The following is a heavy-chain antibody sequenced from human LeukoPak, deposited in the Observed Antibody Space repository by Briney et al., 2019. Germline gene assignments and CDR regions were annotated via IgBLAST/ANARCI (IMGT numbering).Heavy chain of an antibody. CDR3: ARDFYDILTFRTYYYYYGMDV. CDR1: GFTFSSYS. J-gene: IGHJ6*02. V-gene: IGHV3-21*01. D-gene: IGHD3-9*01. CDR2: ISSSSSSYI. Sequence: NAGGSLRLSCAASGFTFSSYSMNWVRQAPGKGLEWVSSISSSSSSYIYYADSVKGRFTISRDNAKNSLYLQMNSLRAEDTAVYYCARDFYDILTFRTYYYYYGMDVWGQGTTVTVSS.